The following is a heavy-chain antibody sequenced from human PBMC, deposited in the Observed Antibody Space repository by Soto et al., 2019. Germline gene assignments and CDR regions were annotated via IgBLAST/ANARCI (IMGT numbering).Heavy chain of an antibody. V-gene: IGHV3-30*18. CDR2: ISYDGSNK. J-gene: IGHJ4*02. CDR1: GFTFSSYG. Sequence: QVQLVESGGGVVQPGRSLRLSCAASGFTFSSYGMHWVRQAPGKGLEWVAVISYDGSNKYYADSVKGRFTISRDNSKNTLYLQMNSLRAEDTAVYYGAKAQSVYAHGSPRGDWGQGTLVTVSS. CDR3: AKAQSVYAHGSPRGD. D-gene: IGHD1-26*01.